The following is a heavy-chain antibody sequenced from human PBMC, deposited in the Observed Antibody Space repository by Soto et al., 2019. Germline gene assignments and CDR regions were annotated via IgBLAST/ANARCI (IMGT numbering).Heavy chain of an antibody. CDR3: ARAESHYDFWSGYYTLDAFDI. D-gene: IGHD3-3*01. J-gene: IGHJ3*02. V-gene: IGHV1-18*01. CDR2: ISAYNGNT. Sequence: QVQLVQSGAEVKKPGASVKVSCKASGYTFTSYGISWVRQAPGQGLEWMGWISAYNGNTNYAQKLQGRVTMTTDTSTSTAYMELRSLRSDDTAVYYCARAESHYDFWSGYYTLDAFDIWAQGTMVTVSS. CDR1: GYTFTSYG.